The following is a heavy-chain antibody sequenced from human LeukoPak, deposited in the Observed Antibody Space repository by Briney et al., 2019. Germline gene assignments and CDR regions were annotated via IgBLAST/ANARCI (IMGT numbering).Heavy chain of an antibody. J-gene: IGHJ4*02. CDR1: GFTFSSYA. Sequence: GGSLRLSCAASGFTFSSYAMRWVRQAPGKGLEWVSGISGSGGSTEYADSVKGRCTISRDNSKNTLYLQMNSLRADDTAVYYCAKDLGRYRNNFFDYWGQGNLVTVSS. CDR3: AKDLGRYRNNFFDY. CDR2: ISGSGGST. V-gene: IGHV3-23*01. D-gene: IGHD1-26*01.